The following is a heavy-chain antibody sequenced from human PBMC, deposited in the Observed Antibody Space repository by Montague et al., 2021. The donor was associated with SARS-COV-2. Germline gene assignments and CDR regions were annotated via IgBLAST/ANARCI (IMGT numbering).Heavy chain of an antibody. D-gene: IGHD3-22*01. V-gene: IGHV4-39*01. CDR1: GGSISSSSYY. CDR2: IYYSGST. Sequence: SETLSLTCTVSGGSISSSSYYWGWIRQPPGKGLVWIGSIYYSGSTYYNPSLKSRVTISVDTTKNQFSLKLSSVTAADTDVYYCARHGKTRIAMLVVVLGYFDSWGPGPLVTVSS. CDR3: ARHGKTRIAMLVVVLGYFDS. J-gene: IGHJ4*02.